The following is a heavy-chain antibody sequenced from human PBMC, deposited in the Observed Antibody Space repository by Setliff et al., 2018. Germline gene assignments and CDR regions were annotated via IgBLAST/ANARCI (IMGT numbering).Heavy chain of an antibody. J-gene: IGHJ5*02. CDR1: GGSIRNYY. D-gene: IGHD6-19*01. V-gene: IGHV4-59*08. Sequence: SETLSLTCTVSGGSIRNYYWSWIRQPPGKGLEWIGYIYYSGNTNYNPSLKTRVTMSVDTSKSQFSLNLTSVTAADTAVYYCATGYSIGWHNWFDTWGQGTLVTVSS. CDR2: IYYSGNT. CDR3: ATGYSIGWHNWFDT.